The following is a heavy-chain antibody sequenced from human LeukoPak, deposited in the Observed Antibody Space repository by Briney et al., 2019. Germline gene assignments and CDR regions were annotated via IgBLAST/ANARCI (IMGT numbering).Heavy chain of an antibody. V-gene: IGHV4-59*11. CDR2: IYYRGST. Sequence: SETLSLTCTVSGGSISSHYWSWIRQPPGKGLEWIGYIYYRGSTNYNPSLKSRVTISVDTSKNQFSLKLSSVTAADTAVYYCARRGYYDSSGYYYGAFGIWGQGTMVTVSS. D-gene: IGHD3-22*01. CDR3: ARRGYYDSSGYYYGAFGI. CDR1: GGSISSHY. J-gene: IGHJ3*02.